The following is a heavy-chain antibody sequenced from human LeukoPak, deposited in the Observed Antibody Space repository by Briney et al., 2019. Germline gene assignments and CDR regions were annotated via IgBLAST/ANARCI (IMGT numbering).Heavy chain of an antibody. J-gene: IGHJ3*02. Sequence: SETLSLTCSVSGAFISSSSYYWGWIRQPLGKGLEWIGSIYYSGSTYYNPSLKSRVTISVDTSKNQFSLKLSSVTAADTAVYYCVRHRGYSYTSAFDIWGQGTMVTVSS. V-gene: IGHV4-39*01. CDR3: VRHRGYSYTSAFDI. D-gene: IGHD5-18*01. CDR1: GAFISSSSYY. CDR2: IYYSGST.